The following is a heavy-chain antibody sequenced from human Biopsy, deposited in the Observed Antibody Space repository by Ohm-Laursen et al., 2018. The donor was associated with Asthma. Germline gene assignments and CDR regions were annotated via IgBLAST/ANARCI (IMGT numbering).Heavy chain of an antibody. V-gene: IGHV1-18*01. D-gene: IGHD3-10*01. CDR2: ISVYNGNT. CDR3: ARAVDYSHYYGIDV. CDR1: GYTFNSAG. J-gene: IGHJ6*02. Sequence: SAKVSCKTSGYTFNSAGITWVRQAPGQGLEWMGWISVYNGNTKVAQKLQDRVTMITDTSTSTAYMALRSLRSDDTAVYFCARAVDYSHYYGIDVWGQGTTVTVS.